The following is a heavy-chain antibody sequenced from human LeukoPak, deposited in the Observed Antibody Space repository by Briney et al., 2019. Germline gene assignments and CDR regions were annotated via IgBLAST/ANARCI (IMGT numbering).Heavy chain of an antibody. J-gene: IGHJ4*02. CDR1: GGTFSSYA. V-gene: IGHV1-69*04. Sequence: ASVKVSCKASGGTFSSYAISWVRQAPGQGLEWMGRIIPILGIANYAQKFQGRVTITADKSTSTAYMELRSLRSDDTAVYYCARVSLYSSSWYPNLFDYWGQGTLVTVSS. CDR2: IIPILGIA. CDR3: ARVSLYSSSWYPNLFDY. D-gene: IGHD6-13*01.